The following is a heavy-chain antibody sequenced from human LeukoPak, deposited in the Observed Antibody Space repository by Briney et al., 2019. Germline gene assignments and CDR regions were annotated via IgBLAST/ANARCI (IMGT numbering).Heavy chain of an antibody. V-gene: IGHV3-7*01. D-gene: IGHD1-26*01. CDR3: ARLRGSYFDS. CDR1: GFTFSNYW. Sequence: PGGSLRLSCEGSGFTFSNYWMTWVRQAPEKGLEWVANIKPSGSEKHYADSVEGRFTISRDNSKNTLYLQMDSLRAEDTAVYYCARLRGSYFDSWGQGTLVTVSS. J-gene: IGHJ4*02. CDR2: IKPSGSEK.